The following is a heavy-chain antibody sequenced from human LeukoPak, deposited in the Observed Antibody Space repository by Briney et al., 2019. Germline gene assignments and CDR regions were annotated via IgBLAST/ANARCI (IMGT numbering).Heavy chain of an antibody. CDR2: TYYRSKWYN. CDR3: AREEVVVAGTHYYGMDV. CDR1: GDGVSSNSAA. D-gene: IGHD2-15*01. Sequence: SQTLSLTCAISGDGVSSNSAAWSWIRQSPSRGLEWLGRTYYRSKWYNDYAGSVKSRIIINPDTSKNQFSLQLNSVTPEDTAVYYCAREEVVVAGTHYYGMDVWGQGTTVTVSS. V-gene: IGHV6-1*01. J-gene: IGHJ6*02.